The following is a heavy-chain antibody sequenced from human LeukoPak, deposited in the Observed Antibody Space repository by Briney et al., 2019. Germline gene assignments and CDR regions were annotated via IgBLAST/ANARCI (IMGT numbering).Heavy chain of an antibody. Sequence: GGSLRLSCAASGFTFSSNSMKWVRQAPGKGLEWVSSISTSGSYIYYADSVKGRFTISRDNAKNSLYLQMDSLRAEDTAVYYCATDRGWRTSGYYLYYFEYWGQGTLVTFSS. CDR1: GFTFSSNS. D-gene: IGHD3-3*01. CDR3: ATDRGWRTSGYYLYYFEY. J-gene: IGHJ4*02. V-gene: IGHV3-21*01. CDR2: ISTSGSYI.